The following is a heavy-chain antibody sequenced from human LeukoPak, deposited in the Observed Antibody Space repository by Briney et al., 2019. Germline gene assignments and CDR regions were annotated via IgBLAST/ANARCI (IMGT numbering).Heavy chain of an antibody. CDR3: ARDYPAAASHCLDY. D-gene: IGHD6-13*01. J-gene: IGHJ4*02. CDR2: IYYSGST. Sequence: SETLSLTCTVSGGSISSSSYYWGWIRQPPGKGLEWIGSIYYSGSTYYNPSLKSRVTISVDTSKNQFSLKLSSVTAADTAVYYCARDYPAAASHCLDYWGQGTLVTVSS. CDR1: GGSISSSSYY. V-gene: IGHV4-39*07.